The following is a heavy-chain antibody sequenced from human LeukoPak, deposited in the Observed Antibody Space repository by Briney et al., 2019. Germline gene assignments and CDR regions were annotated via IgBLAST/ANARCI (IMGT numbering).Heavy chain of an antibody. Sequence: PGGSLRLSCAASGFTFCSYDMYWVRQAIGKGLEWVSAIGTAGDTYYAGSVKGRFTISRENAKNSLHLQMNSLRAGDTAVYYCTRDAPDDAFDIWGQGTVVTVSS. J-gene: IGHJ3*02. CDR1: GFTFCSYD. CDR3: TRDAPDDAFDI. V-gene: IGHV3-13*04. CDR2: IGTAGDT.